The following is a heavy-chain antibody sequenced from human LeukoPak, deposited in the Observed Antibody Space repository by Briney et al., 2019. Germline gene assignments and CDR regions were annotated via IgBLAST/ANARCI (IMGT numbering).Heavy chain of an antibody. J-gene: IGHJ4*02. CDR2: ISGGDGTT. Sequence: GGSLRLSCAASGFPFSSYAMSWVRQAPGKGLEWVSAISGGDGTTYYADSVKGRFTISRDNSKNTLYLQMNSLRAEDTAAYYCARSVYDSGGYYRVLDYWGQGTLVTVSS. D-gene: IGHD3-22*01. CDR1: GFPFSSYA. V-gene: IGHV3-23*01. CDR3: ARSVYDSGGYYRVLDY.